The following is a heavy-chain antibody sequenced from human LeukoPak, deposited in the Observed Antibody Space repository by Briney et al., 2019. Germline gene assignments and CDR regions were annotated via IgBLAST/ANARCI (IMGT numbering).Heavy chain of an antibody. V-gene: IGHV1-2*02. CDR3: ARDFSISWSNWFDP. J-gene: IGHJ5*02. Sequence: GASVKVSCKASGYTFSAYYIHWVRQAPGQGLEWMGCINPHSGNTNYAQKFQGRVTMTKDTSITTAYMELTRLGSDDTAVYYCARDFSISWSNWFDPWGQGTLVTVSS. D-gene: IGHD6-13*01. CDR1: GYTFSAYY. CDR2: INPHSGNT.